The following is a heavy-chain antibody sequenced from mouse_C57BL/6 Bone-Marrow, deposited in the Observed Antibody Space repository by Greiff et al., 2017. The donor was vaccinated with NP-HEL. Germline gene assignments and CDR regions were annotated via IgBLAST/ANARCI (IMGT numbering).Heavy chain of an antibody. V-gene: IGHV2-2*01. Sequence: VQRVESGPGLVQPSQCLSITCTVSGFSLTSYGVHWVRQSPGKGLEWLGVIWSGGSTDYNAAFISRLSISKDNSKSQVFFKMNSLQADDTAIYYCARMEYGYDGYYFDYWGQGTTLTVSS. CDR2: IWSGGST. CDR3: ARMEYGYDGYYFDY. D-gene: IGHD2-2*01. J-gene: IGHJ2*01. CDR1: GFSLTSYG.